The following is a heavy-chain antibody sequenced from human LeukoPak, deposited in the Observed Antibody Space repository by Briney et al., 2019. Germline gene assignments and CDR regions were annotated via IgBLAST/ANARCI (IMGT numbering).Heavy chain of an antibody. CDR2: IHPHGYF. J-gene: IGHJ4*02. CDR1: GGSLTGYY. CDR3: SRGEDRSKAGDH. V-gene: IGHV4-34*01. Sequence: SSETLSLTCAVYGGSLTGYYYTWIRLPLGKGLEWIGEIHPHGYFHYNPSLESRVTISLDTSKNQFSLRLTSVTAADTAFYYCSRGEDRSKAGDHWGQGTLVTVSS.